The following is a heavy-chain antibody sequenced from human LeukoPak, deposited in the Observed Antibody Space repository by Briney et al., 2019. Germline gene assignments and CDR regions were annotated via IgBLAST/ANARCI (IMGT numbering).Heavy chain of an antibody. Sequence: PGGSLRLSCAASGFTFSSYSMNWVRQAPGKGLEWVSSISSSSSYIYYADSVKGRFTISRDNAKNSPYLQMNSLRAEDTAVYYCARRKKTGTTYWFDPWGQGTLVTVSS. V-gene: IGHV3-21*04. CDR3: ARRKKTGTTYWFDP. J-gene: IGHJ5*02. D-gene: IGHD1-7*01. CDR2: ISSSSSYI. CDR1: GFTFSSYS.